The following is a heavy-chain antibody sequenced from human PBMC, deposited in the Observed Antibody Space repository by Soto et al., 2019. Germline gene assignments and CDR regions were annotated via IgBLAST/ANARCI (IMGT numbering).Heavy chain of an antibody. J-gene: IGHJ4*02. CDR2: IYYSGSA. Sequence: PSETLSLTCTVSGGSISSSDYYWGWILQPPGKGLEWIGNIYYSGSASYNPSLKSRVTISVDTSKNQVSLKLSSVTAADTAVYYCVRHAQWIIRAYWGQGSLVTVSS. CDR1: GGSISSSDYY. D-gene: IGHD5-12*01. V-gene: IGHV4-39*01. CDR3: VRHAQWIIRAY.